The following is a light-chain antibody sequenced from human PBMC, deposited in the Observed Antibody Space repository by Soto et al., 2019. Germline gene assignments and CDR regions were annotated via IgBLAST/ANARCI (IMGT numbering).Light chain of an antibody. J-gene: IGKJ2*01. CDR2: LTS. CDR1: QSLLHANGYNY. V-gene: IGKV2-28*01. CDR3: MQALQTPPYT. Sequence: IVMTQSPLSLPVTPGEPASFSCRSSQSLLHANGYNYLDWYLQKPGQSPQLLIYLTSNRASGVPDRFSGSECTDFPLKISRVEAEDVGVCFCMQALQTPPYTFGQGTKLEIK.